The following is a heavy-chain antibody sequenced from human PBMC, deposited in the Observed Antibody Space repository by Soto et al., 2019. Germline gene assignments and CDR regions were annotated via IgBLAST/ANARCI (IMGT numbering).Heavy chain of an antibody. V-gene: IGHV3-11*01. Sequence: QVQLVESGGGLVKPGGSPRLSCAASGFTFSDYYMSWIRQAPGKGLEWVSYISSSGSTIYYADSVNGRFTISRDNAKNSLYLQMNGLRAEDTAVYYCARGPFDYVWGSDPPHFDCWGQGTLVTVS. CDR1: GFTFSDYY. J-gene: IGHJ4*02. CDR2: ISSSGSTI. D-gene: IGHD3-16*02. CDR3: ARGPFDYVWGSDPPHFDC.